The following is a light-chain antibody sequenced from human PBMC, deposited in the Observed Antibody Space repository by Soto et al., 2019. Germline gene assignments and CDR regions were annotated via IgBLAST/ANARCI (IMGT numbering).Light chain of an antibody. CDR1: SGSIASNY. Sequence: NFMLTQPHSVSESPGKTVTIPCTRSSGSIASNYVQWYQQRPGRAPTTVIYEDNQRPSAVPDRFSGSTDGSSNSASLTISGLQTEDEADYACQAYDSSTVVFGGGTKLTVL. CDR2: EDN. V-gene: IGLV6-57*04. CDR3: QAYDSSTVV. J-gene: IGLJ2*01.